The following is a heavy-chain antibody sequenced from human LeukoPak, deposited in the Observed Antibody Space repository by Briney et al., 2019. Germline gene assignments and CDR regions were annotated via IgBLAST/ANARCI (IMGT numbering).Heavy chain of an antibody. D-gene: IGHD5-12*01. J-gene: IGHJ4*02. V-gene: IGHV3-23*01. Sequence: GGSLRLSCAASGFTFSSYAMSWVRQAPGKGLEWVSSISGGGGVTYYADSVKGRFTISRDSSKNTVYLQMNSLRAEDTAVYYCAKDPRVATIEIFDYWGQGTLVTVSS. CDR1: GFTFSSYA. CDR2: ISGGGGVT. CDR3: AKDPRVATIEIFDY.